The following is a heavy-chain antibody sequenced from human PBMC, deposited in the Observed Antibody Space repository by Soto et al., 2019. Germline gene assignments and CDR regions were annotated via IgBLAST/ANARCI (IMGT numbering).Heavy chain of an antibody. D-gene: IGHD3-22*01. CDR2: IIPIFGTA. J-gene: IGHJ4*02. V-gene: IGHV1-69*13. Sequence: GVSVKVSCKASGGTVSSYVISWVRQAPGQGLEWMGGIIPIFGTANYAQKFQGRVTITADESTSTAYMELSSLRSEDTAVYYCARDGYYDSSGYRSDFDYWGQGTLVTV. CDR1: GGTVSSYV. CDR3: ARDGYYDSSGYRSDFDY.